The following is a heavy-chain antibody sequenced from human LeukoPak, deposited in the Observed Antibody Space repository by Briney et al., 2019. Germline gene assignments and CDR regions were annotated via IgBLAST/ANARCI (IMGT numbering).Heavy chain of an antibody. CDR3: ARAEDVVVVAASFDY. Sequence: ASVKVSCKASGYTFTSYGISWVRQAPGQGLEWMGWISAYNGNTNYAQKLQGRVTMTTDTSTSTAYMELRSLRSDDTAVSYCARAEDVVVVAASFDYWGQGTLVTVSS. D-gene: IGHD2-15*01. CDR1: GYTFTSYG. CDR2: ISAYNGNT. V-gene: IGHV1-18*01. J-gene: IGHJ4*02.